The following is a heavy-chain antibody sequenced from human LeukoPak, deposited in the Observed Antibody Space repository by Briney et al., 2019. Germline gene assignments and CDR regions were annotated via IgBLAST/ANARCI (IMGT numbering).Heavy chain of an antibody. CDR2: INTNTGNP. V-gene: IGHV7-4-1*02. D-gene: IGHD3-3*01. CDR3: ARVEEEYDFWSGYNYYYMDV. CDR1: GYTFTSYA. J-gene: IGHJ6*03. Sequence: ASVKVSCKASGYTFTSYAMNWVRQAPGQGLEWMGWINTNTGNPTYAQGFTGRFVFSLDTSVSTAYLQISSLKAEDTAGYYCARVEEEYDFWSGYNYYYMDVWGKGTAVTVS.